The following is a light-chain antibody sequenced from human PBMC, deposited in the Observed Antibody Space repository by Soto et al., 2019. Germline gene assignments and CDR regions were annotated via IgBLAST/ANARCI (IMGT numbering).Light chain of an antibody. Sequence: IQMTQSPSTLSASVGDRVSITCRASQTIFSWLAWYQQNPGKAPKLLIYKASSLESGAPSRYSGSGSGTESTLTISGLQPGDFATYYCQEYNSYPYSFGQGTKLDIQ. J-gene: IGKJ2*03. CDR2: KAS. CDR3: QEYNSYPYS. V-gene: IGKV1-5*03. CDR1: QTIFSW.